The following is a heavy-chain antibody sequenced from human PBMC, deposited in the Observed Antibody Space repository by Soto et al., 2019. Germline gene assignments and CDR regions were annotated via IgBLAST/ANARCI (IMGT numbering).Heavy chain of an antibody. CDR1: GYTFTSYG. D-gene: IGHD2-2*02. CDR3: ARDIVVVPAAIEEFGY. V-gene: IGHV1-18*01. CDR2: ISAYNGNT. J-gene: IGHJ4*02. Sequence: ASVKVSCKASGYTFTSYGISWVRQAPGQGLEWMGWISAYNGNTNYAQKLQGRVTMTTDTSTSTAYMELRSLRSDDTAVYYCARDIVVVPAAIEEFGYWGQGTLVTVSS.